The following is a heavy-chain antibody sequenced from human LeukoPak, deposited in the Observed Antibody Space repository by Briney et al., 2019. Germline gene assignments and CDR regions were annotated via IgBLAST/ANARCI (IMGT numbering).Heavy chain of an antibody. CDR2: IYYSGST. Sequence: SETLSLTCTVSGDSISSYYLTWIRQPPEKGLEWIGYIYYSGSTNYNPSLKSRVTISVDTSKNQFSLWLSSVTAADTAVYYCARGDSSGYQVFDYWGQGTLVTVSS. V-gene: IGHV4-59*01. J-gene: IGHJ4*02. D-gene: IGHD3-22*01. CDR1: GDSISSYY. CDR3: ARGDSSGYQVFDY.